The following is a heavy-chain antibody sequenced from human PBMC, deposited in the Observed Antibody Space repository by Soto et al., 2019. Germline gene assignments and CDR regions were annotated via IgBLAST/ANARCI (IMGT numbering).Heavy chain of an antibody. D-gene: IGHD2-21*02. J-gene: IGHJ5*02. V-gene: IGHV4-31*03. CDR2: IYDTGST. CDR1: GGSFSIGSHY. CDR3: ARGLFGGDERIDL. Sequence: SLSLTCTVSGGSFSIGSHYWSWIRQHPGKGLEWIGYIYDTGSTYSNPSLKSRATISIDTSKKQFSLNLASVTAADTAVYYCARGLFGGDERIDLCGQRFLVTVSS.